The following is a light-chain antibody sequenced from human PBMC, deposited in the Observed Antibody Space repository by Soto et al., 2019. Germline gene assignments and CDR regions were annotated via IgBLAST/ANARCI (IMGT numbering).Light chain of an antibody. J-gene: IGLJ1*01. CDR3: ISYTDRQSYL. Sequence: QSALTQPASVSGSPGQSITISCSGTSSDIGSYNHVAWYQQFPGKSPKLMIYAVSDRPPGVSDRFSSSKSGITASLTISGLQTEDEADYYCISYTDRQSYLFGSGTKFTAL. V-gene: IGLV2-14*03. CDR1: SSDIGSYNH. CDR2: AVS.